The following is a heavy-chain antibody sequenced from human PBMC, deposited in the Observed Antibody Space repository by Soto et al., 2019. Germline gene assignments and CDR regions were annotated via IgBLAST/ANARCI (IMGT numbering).Heavy chain of an antibody. D-gene: IGHD6-19*01. CDR2: INAGNGNT. CDR3: ARGAAVAGHFDY. Sequence: QVQLVQSGAEVKKPGASVKVSCKASGYTFTSYAMHWVRQAPGQRLEWMGWINAGNGNTKYSQKFKGRVTITRDTSASTAYMELSSLRSEDTAVYYCARGAAVAGHFDYWGQGTLVTVSS. V-gene: IGHV1-3*01. J-gene: IGHJ4*02. CDR1: GYTFTSYA.